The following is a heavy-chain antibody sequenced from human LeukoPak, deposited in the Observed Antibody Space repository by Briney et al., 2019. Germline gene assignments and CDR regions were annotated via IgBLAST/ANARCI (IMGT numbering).Heavy chain of an antibody. D-gene: IGHD3-22*01. J-gene: IGHJ6*02. Sequence: PGGSLRLSCAASGLTFSNNGMHWVRQAPGKGLEWVAVISHDGSIEKYADSVRGRFTISRDNSKNTLFLQMNSLRAEDTAVYYCAKSTIIEAITQMNVWGQGTTVTVSS. CDR3: AKSTIIEAITQMNV. V-gene: IGHV3-30*18. CDR2: ISHDGSIE. CDR1: GLTFSNNG.